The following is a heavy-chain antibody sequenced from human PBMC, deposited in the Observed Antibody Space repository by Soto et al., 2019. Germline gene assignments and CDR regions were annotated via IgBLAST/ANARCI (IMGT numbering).Heavy chain of an antibody. CDR1: GFSLTTSGVA. D-gene: IGHD1-1*01. J-gene: IGHJ4*02. CDR3: AHRPTQTENGHFDY. CDR2: FYWNPDK. V-gene: IGHV2-5*01. Sequence: QITLTQSGPTLVPPTQTLTLTCSFSGFSLTTSGVAVGWFRQPPGKAPEWLALFYWNPDKRYSPSLRSRLTVTGDPPKNQVVLTQANEDPVDSGTECCAHRPTQTENGHFDYWGQGALVTDSA.